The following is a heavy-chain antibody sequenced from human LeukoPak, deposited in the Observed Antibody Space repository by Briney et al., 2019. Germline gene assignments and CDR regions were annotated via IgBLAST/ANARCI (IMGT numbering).Heavy chain of an antibody. J-gene: IGHJ3*02. CDR2: IYYSGST. CDR3: ARDFSRYLDAFDI. V-gene: IGHV4-39*02. CDR1: GGSISSSSYY. D-gene: IGHD3-3*02. Sequence: SETLSLTCTVSGGSISSSSYYWGWISQPPGKGLEWIGSIYYSGSTYYNPSLKSRVTISVDTSKNQFSLKLSSVTAADTAVYYCARDFSRYLDAFDIWGQGTMVTVSS.